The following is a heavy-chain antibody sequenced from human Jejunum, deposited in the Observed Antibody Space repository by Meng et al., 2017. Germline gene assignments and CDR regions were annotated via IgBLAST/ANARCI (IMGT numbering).Heavy chain of an antibody. J-gene: IGHJ4*02. CDR1: GFSFSAYW. V-gene: IGHV3-7*01. Sequence: GESLKISCTASGFSFSAYWMTWVRQAPGEGLEWVANINQDGSQKAYVDSGMGRFTISRDNARNSLYLYMNSLRADDTALYYCARDSGVFVPADYWGQGTLVTVSS. D-gene: IGHD3-10*01. CDR3: ARDSGVFVPADY. CDR2: INQDGSQK.